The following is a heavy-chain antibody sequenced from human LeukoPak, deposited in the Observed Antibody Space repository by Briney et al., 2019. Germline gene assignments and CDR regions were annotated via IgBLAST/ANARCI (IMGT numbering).Heavy chain of an antibody. CDR3: ARAAQNSTGWFFDH. V-gene: IGHV3-30-3*01. CDR1: GFTFKSFA. Sequence: GGSLRLSCGASGFTFKSFAMNWVRQAPGKGLEWVGVISYDGTKKYYADSVKGRFTISRDNSQSTLYLEMNSLRVGDTAIYYCARAAQNSTGWFFDHWGQGTLVTVSS. CDR2: ISYDGTKK. D-gene: IGHD6-19*01. J-gene: IGHJ4*02.